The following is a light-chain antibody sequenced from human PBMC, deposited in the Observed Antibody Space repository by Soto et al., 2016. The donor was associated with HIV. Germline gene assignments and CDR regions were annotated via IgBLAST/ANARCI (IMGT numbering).Light chain of an antibody. CDR3: QKYNSAPWT. V-gene: IGKV1-27*01. CDR1: HDIRNY. J-gene: IGKJ1*01. Sequence: DIQMTQSPSSLAASVGDRVTINCRASHDIRNYLAWYQQKPGKVPKLLIYGASTLQSGVPSRRFTGSGSGTDFTLTINNLQLEDVATYYCQKYNSAPWTFRPRDQSGNQT. CDR2: GAS.